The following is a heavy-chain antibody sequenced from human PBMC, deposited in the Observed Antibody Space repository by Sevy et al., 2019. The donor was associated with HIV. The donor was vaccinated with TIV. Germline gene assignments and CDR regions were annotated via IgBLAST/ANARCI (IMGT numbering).Heavy chain of an antibody. CDR3: ARDWVDGGKRNFNGMDV. V-gene: IGHV3-48*02. CDR2: IRSSASTT. J-gene: IGHJ6*02. Sequence: GGCLRLSCAASGFTFSRYSMNWVRQAPGKGLEWVSYIRSSASTTYYADSVKGRFTLSRDNAKSSLYLQMNSLRDEDMAMYYCARDWVDGGKRNFNGMDVWGQGTTVPVSS. D-gene: IGHD2-15*01. CDR1: GFTFSRYS.